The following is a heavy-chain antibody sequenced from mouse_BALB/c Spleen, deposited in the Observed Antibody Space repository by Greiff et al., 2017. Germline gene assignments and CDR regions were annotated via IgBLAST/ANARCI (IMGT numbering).Heavy chain of an antibody. CDR2: INPSNGGT. D-gene: IGHD1-1*01. J-gene: IGHJ2*01. Sequence: QVQLKQSGAELVKPGASVKLSCKASGYTFTSYYMYWVKQRPGQGLEWIGEINPSNGGTNFNEKFKSKATLTVDKSSSTAYMQLSSLTSEDSAVYYCTRGAGRPYYFDYWGQGTTLTVSS. V-gene: IGHV1S81*02. CDR1: GYTFTSYY. CDR3: TRGAGRPYYFDY.